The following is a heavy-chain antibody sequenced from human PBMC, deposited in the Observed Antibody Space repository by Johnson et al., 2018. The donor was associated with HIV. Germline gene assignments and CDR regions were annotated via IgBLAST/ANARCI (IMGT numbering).Heavy chain of an antibody. J-gene: IGHJ3*01. CDR3: ARALSRFGVSDAFDV. CDR2: VSYDGTKK. V-gene: IGHV3-33*08. D-gene: IGHD3-10*01. CDR1: GFTFSSYA. Sequence: QVQLVESGGVVVQPGGSLRLSCAASGFTFSSYAIHWVRQAPGTGLEWVALVSYDGTKKNYADSVKGRFTISRDNSKNTLHLQMNSLRAEDTAVYYCARALSRFGVSDAFDVWGQGTMVTVSS.